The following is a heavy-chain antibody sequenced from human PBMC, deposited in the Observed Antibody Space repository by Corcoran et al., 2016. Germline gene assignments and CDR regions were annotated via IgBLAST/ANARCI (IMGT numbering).Heavy chain of an antibody. CDR2: ISSSSSYI. CDR1: GFTFSSYS. CDR3: ARDGVGYSGSYQALMDV. J-gene: IGHJ6*02. V-gene: IGHV3-21*01. D-gene: IGHD1-26*01. Sequence: EVQRVESGGGLVKPGGSLRLSCAASGFTFSSYSMNWVRQAPGKGLEWVSSISSSSSYIYYADSVKGRFTISRVNANNALYLQMNSLRAEDMAGYYCARDGVGYSGSYQALMDVWGQGTTVTVSS.